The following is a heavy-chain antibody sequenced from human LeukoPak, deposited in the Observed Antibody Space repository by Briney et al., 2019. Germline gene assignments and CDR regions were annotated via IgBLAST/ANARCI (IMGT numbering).Heavy chain of an antibody. D-gene: IGHD6-13*01. Sequence: SETLSLTCTVSGGSISSYYWSWIRQPPGKGLEWIGYIYYSGSTNYNPSLKSRVTISVDTSKNQFSLKLSSVTAADTAVYYCAKALRSPFPGSSWYHGYFQHWGQGTLVTVSS. V-gene: IGHV4-59*01. CDR2: IYYSGST. CDR3: AKALRSPFPGSSWYHGYFQH. J-gene: IGHJ1*01. CDR1: GGSISSYY.